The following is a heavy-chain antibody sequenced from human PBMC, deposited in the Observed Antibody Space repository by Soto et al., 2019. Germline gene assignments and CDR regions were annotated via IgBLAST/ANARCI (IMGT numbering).Heavy chain of an antibody. CDR2: INGGNGDT. Sequence: QVHVVQSGAEVKKPGASVMLSCKTSGFTFTSYAVHWVRQSPGQGPEWLGWINGGNGDTKYSQKFHDRVIITRNTSASTVYMGLSSLRSEDTAIYYCARGPLSLYSADFRWGQGTLVTVSS. J-gene: IGHJ4*02. CDR1: GFTFTSYA. D-gene: IGHD4-4*01. V-gene: IGHV1-3*01. CDR3: ARGPLSLYSADFR.